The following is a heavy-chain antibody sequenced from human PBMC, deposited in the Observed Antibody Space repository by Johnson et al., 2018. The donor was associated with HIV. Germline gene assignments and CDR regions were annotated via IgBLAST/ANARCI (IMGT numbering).Heavy chain of an antibody. CDR2: ISYDGSNK. CDR3: ARYGYRPEAAFDI. Sequence: QVQLVESGGGVVQPGRSLRLSCAASGFTFSSYAMHWVRQAPGKGLEWVAVISYDGSNKYYADSVKGRFTISRDNSKNTLYLQMNSLRAEDTAVYYCARYGYRPEAAFDIWGQGTRVTVSS. J-gene: IGHJ3*02. V-gene: IGHV3-30*04. D-gene: IGHD5-24*01. CDR1: GFTFSSYA.